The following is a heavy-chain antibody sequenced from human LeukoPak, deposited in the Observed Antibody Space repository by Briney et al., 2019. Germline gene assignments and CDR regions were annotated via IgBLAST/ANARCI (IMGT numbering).Heavy chain of an antibody. D-gene: IGHD3-3*01. CDR1: GASISSGSYF. Sequence: PSQTLSLTCTVSGASISSGSYFWSWVRQPAGKALEWIGRFQTSGGTNYNPSLESRVTISVDTSKNQFSLKLTSVTAADTAVYYCASTVFGVTYNWFDPWGQGTLVTVSS. J-gene: IGHJ5*02. V-gene: IGHV4-61*02. CDR2: FQTSGGT. CDR3: ASTVFGVTYNWFDP.